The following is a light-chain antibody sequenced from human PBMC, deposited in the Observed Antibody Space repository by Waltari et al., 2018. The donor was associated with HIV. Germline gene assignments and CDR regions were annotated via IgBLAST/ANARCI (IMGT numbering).Light chain of an antibody. CDR3: QVWDHTSVV. Sequence: SYDLTQPLSVSVALGQTARIPCGGRDIGTRDVHWYQQKPGQAPSLLIFNDKNRPSGIPERFSGSKSRNTATLTISEAKGGDEAAYFCQVWDHTSVVFGGGTNLTVL. V-gene: IGLV3-9*01. J-gene: IGLJ3*02. CDR1: DIGTRD. CDR2: NDK.